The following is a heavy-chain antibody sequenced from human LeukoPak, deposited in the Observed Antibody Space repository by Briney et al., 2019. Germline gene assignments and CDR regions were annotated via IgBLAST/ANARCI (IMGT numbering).Heavy chain of an antibody. CDR3: AKDSRGTTTTIYYFDC. J-gene: IGHJ4*02. Sequence: GRSLRLSCAASGFTFSSYGMHWVRQAPGKGLEWVSGISGGGSYTYYADSVKGRFTISRDNSKNTLSLQMNSLRAEDTAVYYCAKDSRGTTTTIYYFDCWGQGTLVTVSS. CDR1: GFTFSSYG. CDR2: ISGGGSYT. D-gene: IGHD4-17*01. V-gene: IGHV3-23*01.